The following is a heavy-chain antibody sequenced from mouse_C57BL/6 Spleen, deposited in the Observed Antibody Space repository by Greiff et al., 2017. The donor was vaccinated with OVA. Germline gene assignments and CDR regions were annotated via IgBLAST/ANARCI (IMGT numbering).Heavy chain of an antibody. CDR3: ARSGGYYVDV. V-gene: IGHV1-26*01. D-gene: IGHD2-3*01. J-gene: IGHJ1*03. CDR2: INPNNGGT. CDR1: GYTFTDYY. Sequence: EVQLQQSGPELVKPGASVKISCKASGYTFTDYYMNWVKQSHGKSLEWIGDINPNNGGTSYNQKFKGKATLTVDKSSSTAYMELRSLTSEDSAVYYCARSGGYYVDVWGTGTTVTVSS.